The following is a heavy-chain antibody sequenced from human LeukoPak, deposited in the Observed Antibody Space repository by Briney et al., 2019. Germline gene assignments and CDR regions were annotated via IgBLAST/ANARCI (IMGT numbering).Heavy chain of an antibody. D-gene: IGHD3-9*01. J-gene: IGHJ4*02. CDR2: IVVGTGNT. CDR1: GFTFARSA. Sequence: SVKVSCKASGFTFARSAVQWVRQARGQRLEWIGWIVVGTGNTKYAQKFQERLTITRDMPTSTAYMELSSLRSEDSAVYYCAAEDDFLTGYYDFDYWGQGSVVTVSS. V-gene: IGHV1-58*01. CDR3: AAEDDFLTGYYDFDY.